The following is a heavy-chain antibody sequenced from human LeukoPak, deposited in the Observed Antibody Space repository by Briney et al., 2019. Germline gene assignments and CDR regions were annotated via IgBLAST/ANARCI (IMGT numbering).Heavy chain of an antibody. CDR1: GGTFSSYA. D-gene: IGHD6-13*01. CDR2: IIPILGIA. Sequence: ASVKVSCKASGGTFSSYAISWVRQAPGQGLEWMGRIIPILGIANYAQKLQGRVTMTTDTSTSTAYMELRSLRSDDTAVYYCARGVFVPDYWGQGTLVTVSS. CDR3: ARGVFVPDY. V-gene: IGHV1-69*04. J-gene: IGHJ4*02.